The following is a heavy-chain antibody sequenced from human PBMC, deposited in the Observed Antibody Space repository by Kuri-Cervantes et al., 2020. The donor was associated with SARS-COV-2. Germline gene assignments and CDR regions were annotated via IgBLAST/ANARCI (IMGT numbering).Heavy chain of an antibody. V-gene: IGHV4-4*07. Sequence: SETLSLTCTVSGGSISSYYWSWIRQPAGKGLEWIGRIYTSGSTNYNPSLKSRVTMSVDTSKNQFSLKLSSVTAADTAVYYCAKDIGVVPAASTLAWFDPWGQGTLVTVDS. CDR2: IYTSGST. J-gene: IGHJ5*02. CDR3: AKDIGVVPAASTLAWFDP. D-gene: IGHD2-2*01. CDR1: GGSISSYY.